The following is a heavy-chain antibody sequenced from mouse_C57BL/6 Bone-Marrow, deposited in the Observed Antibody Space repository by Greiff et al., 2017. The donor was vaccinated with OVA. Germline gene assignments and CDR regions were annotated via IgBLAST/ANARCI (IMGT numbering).Heavy chain of an antibody. CDR1: GYTFTDYY. Sequence: VQLQQSGPVLVKPGASVKMSCKASGYTFTDYYMNWVKQSHGKSLEWIGVINPYNGGTSYNQKFKGTATLTVDKSSSTAYMELNSLTSEDSAVYYYARNGYYGGRFAYWGKGTLVTVSA. CDR3: ARNGYYGGRFAY. V-gene: IGHV1-19*01. J-gene: IGHJ3*01. D-gene: IGHD2-3*01. CDR2: INPYNGGT.